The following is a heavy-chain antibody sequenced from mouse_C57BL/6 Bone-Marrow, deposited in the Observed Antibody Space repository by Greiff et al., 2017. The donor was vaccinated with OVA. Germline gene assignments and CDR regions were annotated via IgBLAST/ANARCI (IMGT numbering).Heavy chain of an antibody. D-gene: IGHD2-3*01. CDR1: GYTFTSYW. J-gene: IGHJ2*01. CDR3: ARRDGYLYYFDY. V-gene: IGHV1-52*01. CDR2: IDPSDSET. Sequence: QVQLQQPGAELVRPGSSVKLSCKASGYTFTSYWMHWVKQRPIQGLEWIGNIDPSDSETPYNQKFKDKATLTVDKSSSTAYMQLSSLTSEDSAVYYCARRDGYLYYFDYWGQGTTLTVSS.